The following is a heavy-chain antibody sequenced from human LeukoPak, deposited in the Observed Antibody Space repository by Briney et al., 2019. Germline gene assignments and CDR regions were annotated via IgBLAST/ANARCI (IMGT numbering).Heavy chain of an antibody. CDR2: ISHNGNTI. V-gene: IGHV3-11*01. D-gene: IGHD3-10*01. CDR1: GLRFSDYY. CDR3: ARGASPNYFGSGAFDY. J-gene: IGHJ4*02. Sequence: PGGSLRLSCAASGLRFSDYYVSWIRQAPGKGLEWVSYISHNGNTIYYADSVKGRFTISRDNAKNSLYLQMNSLRAEDTAVYYCARGASPNYFGSGAFDYWGQGTLVTVSS.